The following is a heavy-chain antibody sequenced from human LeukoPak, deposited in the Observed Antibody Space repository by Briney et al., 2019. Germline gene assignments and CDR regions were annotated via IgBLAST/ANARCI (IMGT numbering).Heavy chain of an antibody. CDR1: GDTFTGYY. CDR3: ARLYYYDSSGYYDPFDY. Sequence: PGASVKVSCKASGDTFTGYYMHWVRQAPGQGLEWMGWINPNSGGTNYAQKFQGRVTMTRDTSISTAYMELSRLRSDDTAVYYCARLYYYDSSGYYDPFDYWGQGTLVTVSP. V-gene: IGHV1-2*02. J-gene: IGHJ4*02. CDR2: INPNSGGT. D-gene: IGHD3-22*01.